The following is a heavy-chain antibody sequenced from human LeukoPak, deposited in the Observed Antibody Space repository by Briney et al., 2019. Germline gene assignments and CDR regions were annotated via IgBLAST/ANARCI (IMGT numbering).Heavy chain of an antibody. V-gene: IGHV3-23*01. CDR1: GFTFSSYA. CDR2: INDNGAGT. J-gene: IGHJ6*03. CDR3: AKGLRTGVGPYMGYHYYMDV. Sequence: GGSLRLSCAASGFTFSSYAMSWVRQAPAKGLKWVSTINDNGAGTYYADSVKGRFTISRDNSYNTVSLQMNSLRDEDTGVYFCAKGLRTGVGPYMGYHYYMDVWGKGATVTVSS. D-gene: IGHD3-16*01.